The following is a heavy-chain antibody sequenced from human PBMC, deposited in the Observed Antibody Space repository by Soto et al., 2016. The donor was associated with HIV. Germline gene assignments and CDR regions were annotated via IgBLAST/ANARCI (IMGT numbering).Heavy chain of an antibody. CDR1: GGSFSGYY. CDR2: VNHSGNT. Sequence: QVQLQQWGAGLLKPSETLSLTCAVYGGSFSGYYWTWIRQSPGKGLEWIGEVNHSGNTKYNPSLKSRATITVDTSKNQFSLNLSSVTAADTAVYYCARRGNGSGGHYYYYMESGARGPRSPSP. CDR3: ARRGNGSGGHYYYYMES. D-gene: IGHD3-10*01. V-gene: IGHV4-34*02. J-gene: IGHJ6*03.